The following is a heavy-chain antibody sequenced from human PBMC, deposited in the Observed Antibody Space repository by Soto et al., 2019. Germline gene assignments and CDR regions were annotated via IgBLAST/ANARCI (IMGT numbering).Heavy chain of an antibody. CDR3: ARGRMGAGRGRVYYGMDV. V-gene: IGHV4-34*01. CDR1: GGSFSGYY. Sequence: NPSETLSLTCAVYGGSFSGYYWSWIRQPPGKGLEWIGEINHSGSTNYNPSLKSRVTISVDTSKNQFSLKLSSVTAADTAVYYCARGRMGAGRGRVYYGMDVWGQGTTVTVSS. CDR2: INHSGST. J-gene: IGHJ6*02. D-gene: IGHD3-16*01.